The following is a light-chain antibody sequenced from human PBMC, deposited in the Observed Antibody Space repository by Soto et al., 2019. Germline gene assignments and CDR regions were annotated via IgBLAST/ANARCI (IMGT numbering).Light chain of an antibody. CDR3: RSYRSISTLV. Sequence: QSALTQPASVSGSPGQSITISCTGTSSDVGGYNYVSWYQQHPGKAPKLMIYDVSNRPSGVSNRFSGSKSGNTASLTISGLQTEDEADYYCRSYRSISTLVFGGGTKLTVL. V-gene: IGLV2-14*01. J-gene: IGLJ2*01. CDR2: DVS. CDR1: SSDVGGYNY.